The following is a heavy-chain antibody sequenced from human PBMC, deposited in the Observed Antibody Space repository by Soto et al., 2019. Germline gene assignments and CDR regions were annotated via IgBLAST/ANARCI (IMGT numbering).Heavy chain of an antibody. CDR1: GGSFSGYY. V-gene: IGHV4-34*01. Sequence: QVQLQQWGAGLLKPSETLSLTCAVYGGSFSGYYWSWIRQPPGKGLEWIGEINHSGSTNYNPSLKSRVTISVDTSKNQFSLKLSSVTAADTAVYYCARVSRALGYCSSTSCPYYYYGMDVWGQGTTVTVSS. J-gene: IGHJ6*02. CDR2: INHSGST. D-gene: IGHD2-2*01. CDR3: ARVSRALGYCSSTSCPYYYYGMDV.